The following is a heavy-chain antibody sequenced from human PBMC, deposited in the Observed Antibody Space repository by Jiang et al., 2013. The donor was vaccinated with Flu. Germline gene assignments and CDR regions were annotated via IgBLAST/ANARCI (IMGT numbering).Heavy chain of an antibody. CDR1: GDSVSSNSVA. D-gene: IGHD6-19*01. V-gene: IGHV6-1*01. CDR3: ARERWGSGWVPFYFDY. J-gene: IGHJ4*02. CDR2: TYYRSKWYN. Sequence: SQTLSLTCAISGDSVSSNSVAWNWIRQSPSRGLEWLGRTYYRSKWYNDYAVSVKSRITINPDTSKNQFSLQLNSVTPEDTAVYYCARERWGSGWVPFYFDYWGQGTLVTVSS.